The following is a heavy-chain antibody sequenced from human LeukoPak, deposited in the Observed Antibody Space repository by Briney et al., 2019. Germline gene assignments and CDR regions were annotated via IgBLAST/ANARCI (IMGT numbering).Heavy chain of an antibody. D-gene: IGHD3-22*01. Sequence: GGSLRLSCAASGFTFSSYAMSWVRQAPGMGLEWVSAISGSGGSTYYADSVKGRFTISRDNSKNTLYLQMNSLRAEDTAVYYCAKDWGDSSGYYYLKLDYFDYWGQGTLVTVSS. CDR2: ISGSGGST. V-gene: IGHV3-23*01. CDR3: AKDWGDSSGYYYLKLDYFDY. CDR1: GFTFSSYA. J-gene: IGHJ4*02.